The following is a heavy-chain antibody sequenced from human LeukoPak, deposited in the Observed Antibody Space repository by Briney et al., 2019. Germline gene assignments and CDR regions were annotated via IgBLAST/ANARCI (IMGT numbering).Heavy chain of an antibody. J-gene: IGHJ4*02. CDR2: IYYSGST. CDR1: GASVSSGSYY. Sequence: SETLSLTCTVSGASVSSGSYYWSWIRQPPGKGLEWIGYIYYSGSTNYNPSLKSRVTISVDTSKNQFSLELSSVTAADTAVYYCARVGSSGYYYYYWGQGTLVTVSS. CDR3: ARVGSSGYYYYY. V-gene: IGHV4-61*01. D-gene: IGHD3-22*01.